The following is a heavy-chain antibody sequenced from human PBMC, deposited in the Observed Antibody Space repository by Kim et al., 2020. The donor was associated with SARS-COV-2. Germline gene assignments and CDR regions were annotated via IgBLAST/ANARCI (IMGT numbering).Heavy chain of an antibody. CDR1: GGSISSSNW. Sequence: SETLSLTCAVSGGSISSSNWWSWVRQPPGKGLEWIGEIYHSGSTNYNPSLKSRVTISVDKSKNQFSLKLSSVTAADTAVYYCARGGRIAVAGFYLGWGQGTLVTVSS. CDR3: ARGGRIAVAGFYLG. CDR2: IYHSGST. J-gene: IGHJ4*02. V-gene: IGHV4-4*02. D-gene: IGHD6-19*01.